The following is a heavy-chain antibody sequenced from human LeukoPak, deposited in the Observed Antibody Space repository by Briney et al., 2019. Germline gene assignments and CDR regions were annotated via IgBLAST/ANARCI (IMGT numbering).Heavy chain of an antibody. J-gene: IGHJ4*02. CDR3: TAGGDGTYSSDY. CDR2: SKSKAGGGTT. Sequence: ETLSLTCAVYGGSFSGYYWSWIRQPPGKGLEWVGRSKSKAGGGTTDIAAPGQGRFTISRDDSKNTLSLQMNSLEIEDTAVYYCTAGGDGTYSSDYWGQGTLVTVSS. CDR1: GGSFSGYY. V-gene: IGHV3-15*01. D-gene: IGHD1-26*01.